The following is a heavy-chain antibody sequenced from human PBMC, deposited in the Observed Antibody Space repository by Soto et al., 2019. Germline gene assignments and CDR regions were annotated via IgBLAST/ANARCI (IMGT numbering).Heavy chain of an antibody. CDR3: ARALYSSSSLRDYYYYGMDV. CDR1: GGSISSYY. J-gene: IGHJ6*02. V-gene: IGHV4-4*07. CDR2: IYTSGST. D-gene: IGHD6-6*01. Sequence: SETLSLTCTVSGGSISSYYWSWIRQPAGKGLEWIGRIYTSGSTNYNPSLKSRVTMSVDTSKNQFSLKLSSVTAADTDVYYCARALYSSSSLRDYYYYGMDVWGQGTTVTVS.